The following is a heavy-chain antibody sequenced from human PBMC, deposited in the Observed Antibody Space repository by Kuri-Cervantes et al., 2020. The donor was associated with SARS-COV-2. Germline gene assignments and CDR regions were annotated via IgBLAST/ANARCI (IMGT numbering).Heavy chain of an antibody. J-gene: IGHJ4*02. CDR2: IYYSGST. V-gene: IGHV4-39*01. Sequence: SETLSLTCTVSGGSISSSSYYWGWIRQPPGKGLEWIGSIYYSGSTYYNPSLKSRVTIPVDTSKNQFSLELTSVTAADTAIYYCASEYSTTTFRPAGNSYNKYFDYWGQGTQVTVSS. D-gene: IGHD2-2*01. CDR3: ASEYSTTTFRPAGNSYNKYFDY. CDR1: GGSISSSSYY.